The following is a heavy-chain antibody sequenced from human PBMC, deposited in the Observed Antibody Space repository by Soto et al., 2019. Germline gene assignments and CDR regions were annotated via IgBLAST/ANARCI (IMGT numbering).Heavy chain of an antibody. Sequence: KPSETLSLTCTVSGGSISSYYWSWIRQPPGKGLEWIGYIYYSGSTNYNPSLKSRVTISVDTSKNQFSLKLSSVTAADTAVYYCASGGVLRFLEWLELPSWFDPWGQGTLVTVSS. D-gene: IGHD3-3*01. CDR2: IYYSGST. CDR3: ASGGVLRFLEWLELPSWFDP. J-gene: IGHJ5*02. V-gene: IGHV4-59*01. CDR1: GGSISSYY.